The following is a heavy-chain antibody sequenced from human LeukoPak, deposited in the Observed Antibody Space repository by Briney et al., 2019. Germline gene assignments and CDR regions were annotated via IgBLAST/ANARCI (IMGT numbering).Heavy chain of an antibody. Sequence: SGTLSLTCAVSGDSMNSSNWWSWVRQPPGKGLEWIGYIYYSGSTYYNPSLKSRVTISVDTSKNQFSLKLSSVTAADTAVYYCATTLPAAPFDYWGQGTLVTVSS. CDR1: GDSMNSSNW. CDR3: ATTLPAAPFDY. V-gene: IGHV4-4*02. CDR2: IYYSGST. J-gene: IGHJ4*02. D-gene: IGHD2-2*01.